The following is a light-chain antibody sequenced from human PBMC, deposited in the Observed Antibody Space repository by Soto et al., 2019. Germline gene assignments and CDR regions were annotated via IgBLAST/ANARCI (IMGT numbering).Light chain of an antibody. CDR1: QSIGTN. CDR3: QQYSGWPLT. CDR2: KTS. V-gene: IGKV3-15*01. Sequence: EVVMTQSPATVSVSPGERTSLSCRASQSIGTNLGWYQQKPSQAPKLLIPKTSTRATGVPARFSGSRSGTEFNLTTSSLQSEDIAVYYCQQYSGWPLTFGGGTKVDIK. J-gene: IGKJ4*01.